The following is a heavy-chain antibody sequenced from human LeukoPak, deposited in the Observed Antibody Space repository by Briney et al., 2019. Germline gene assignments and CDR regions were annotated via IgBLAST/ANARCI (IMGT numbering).Heavy chain of an antibody. CDR3: ARDYWIGNRGLFYFSS. Sequence: GGSLRLSCAASGFTFSSSWMSWVRQAPGKGLEWVTNIKPDGSEKYYVNSVKGRFTISRGNAKNSLYLQMNSLRAEDTAVYYCARDYWIGNRGLFYFSSWGQGTLVTVSS. CDR2: IKPDGSEK. D-gene: IGHD2-2*03. CDR1: GFTFSSSW. J-gene: IGHJ4*02. V-gene: IGHV3-7*01.